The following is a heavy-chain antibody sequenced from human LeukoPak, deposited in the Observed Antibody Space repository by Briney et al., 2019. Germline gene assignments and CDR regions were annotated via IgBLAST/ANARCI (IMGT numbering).Heavy chain of an antibody. CDR1: GFIFDDYA. V-gene: IGHV3-9*03. J-gene: IGHJ4*02. D-gene: IGHD1-26*01. CDR3: AKEISGGSYVGFDY. Sequence: GGSLRLSCAASGFIFDDYAMDWVRQAPGKGLEWVSGISWNSGSIGYADSVKGRFTISRDNAKNSLYLQMNSLRAEDMALYYCAKEISGGSYVGFDYWGQGTLVTASS. CDR2: ISWNSGSI.